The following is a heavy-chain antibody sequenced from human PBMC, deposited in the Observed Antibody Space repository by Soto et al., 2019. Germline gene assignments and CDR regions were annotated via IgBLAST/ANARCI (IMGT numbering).Heavy chain of an antibody. Sequence: ASVKVSCKASGYTFTSYGISWVRQAPGQGLEWMGWISANNGNTNYAQKFQGRVTLTRDTSISTAYMELRSLRSDDTAVYYCARGGDRYNFGAVYWGQGTPVTVST. CDR2: ISANNGNT. CDR3: ARGGDRYNFGAVY. CDR1: GYTFTSYG. J-gene: IGHJ4*02. V-gene: IGHV1-18*01. D-gene: IGHD2-21*01.